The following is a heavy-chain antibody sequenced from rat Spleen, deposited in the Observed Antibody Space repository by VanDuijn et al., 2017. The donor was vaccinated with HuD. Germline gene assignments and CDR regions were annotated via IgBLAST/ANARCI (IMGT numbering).Heavy chain of an antibody. V-gene: IGHV5-29*01. CDR2: ISYDDSST. D-gene: IGHD5-1*01. Sequence: EVQLVESDGGLVQPGRSLKLSCAASGFIFSDFYMAWVRQAPTKGLEWVATISYDDSSTYYRDSVKGRFTISRDNTRNTLYLQMDNLRSEDTATYYCARAQTGPYNWFAYWGQGTLVTVSS. J-gene: IGHJ3*01. CDR3: ARAQTGPYNWFAY. CDR1: GFIFSDFY.